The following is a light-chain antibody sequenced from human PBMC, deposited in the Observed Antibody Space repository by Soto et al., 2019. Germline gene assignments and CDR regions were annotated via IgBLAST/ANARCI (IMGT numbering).Light chain of an antibody. V-gene: IGKV3-11*01. CDR1: QSVGGY. CDR2: DAS. J-gene: IGKJ4*01. CDR3: HQRSNWPPLT. Sequence: EIVLTQSPATLSLSPGERATLSCRASQSVGGYLDWYQQKPGQAPRLLIYDASNRAGGIPARFSGSGSGTDFTLTIISLEPEDLAVYYCHQRSNWPPLTFGGGTKVEIK.